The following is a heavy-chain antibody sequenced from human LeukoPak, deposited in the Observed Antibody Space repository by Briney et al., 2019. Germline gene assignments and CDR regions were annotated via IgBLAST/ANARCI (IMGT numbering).Heavy chain of an antibody. D-gene: IGHD2/OR15-2a*01. CDR1: GYIFSNHY. CDR2: IRPSSGRA. V-gene: IGHV1-46*01. J-gene: IGHJ4*02. CDR3: AREPPESYYFDY. Sequence: ASVKVSCKTSGYIFSNHYIHWVRQAPGHGPEWMGIIRPSSGRADYTQKFQGRVTMTRDMSTTTVYMELTTLGSDDTAVYFCAREPPESYYFDYWGQGTLVTVSS.